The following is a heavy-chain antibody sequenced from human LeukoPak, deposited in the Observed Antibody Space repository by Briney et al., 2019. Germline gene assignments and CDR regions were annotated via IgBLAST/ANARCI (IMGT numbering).Heavy chain of an antibody. CDR3: ARDPGGYSSSWLDY. V-gene: IGHV1-46*01. CDR2: INPTAGNT. CDR1: GYTFSNYY. Sequence: ASVKVSCKASGYTFSNYYLHWVRQAPGQGLEWMGLINPTAGNTNYAQKLQGRVTMTTDTSTSTAYMELRSPRSDDTAVYYCARDPGGYSSSWLDYWGQGTLVTVSS. J-gene: IGHJ4*02. D-gene: IGHD6-13*01.